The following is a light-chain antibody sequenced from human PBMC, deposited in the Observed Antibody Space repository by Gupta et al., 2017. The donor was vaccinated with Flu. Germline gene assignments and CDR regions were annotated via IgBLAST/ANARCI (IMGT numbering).Light chain of an antibody. CDR1: SFRSYS. V-gene: IGLV3-19*01. CDR3: NSRDRSGNHLV. CDR2: GKN. J-gene: IGLJ2*01. Sequence: SSELTQDPAVSVALGPTVRSTCQGDSFRSYSATWYQQKPEQAPVVMIFGKNNRPSGIPDRFSGFTSGTTASLAITGAQAEDEADYYCNSRDRSGNHLVFGGGTKLTVL.